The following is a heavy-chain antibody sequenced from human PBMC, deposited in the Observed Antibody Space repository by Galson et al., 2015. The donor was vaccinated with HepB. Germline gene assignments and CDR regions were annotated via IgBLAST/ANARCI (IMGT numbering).Heavy chain of an antibody. J-gene: IGHJ3*02. CDR2: IKPDGSET. V-gene: IGHV3-7*01. CDR1: GITFSSYW. CDR3: ATGGLMYAFDI. Sequence: SLRLSCAVSGITFSSYWMNWLRQAPGRGLDWVPSIKPDGSETQCVDCVKGRFHISRDNAKHSLYLQMNSLTVEDTAVYYCATGGLMYAFDIWGRGTKVTVSS. D-gene: IGHD2-8*01.